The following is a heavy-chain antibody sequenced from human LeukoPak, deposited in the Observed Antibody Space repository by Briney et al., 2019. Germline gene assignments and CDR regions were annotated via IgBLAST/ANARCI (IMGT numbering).Heavy chain of an antibody. V-gene: IGHV3-30-3*01. Sequence: PGGSLRLSCAASGFTFSSYAMHWVRQAPGKGLEWVAVISYDGSNKYYADSVKGRFTISRDNSKNTLYLQMNSLRAEDTAVYYCARVSTVTGFDYWGQGTLVTVSS. J-gene: IGHJ4*02. CDR2: ISYDGSNK. CDR1: GFTFSSYA. CDR3: ARVSTVTGFDY. D-gene: IGHD4-17*01.